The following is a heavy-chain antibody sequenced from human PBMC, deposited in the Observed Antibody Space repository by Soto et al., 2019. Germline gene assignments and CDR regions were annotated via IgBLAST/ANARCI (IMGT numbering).Heavy chain of an antibody. CDR2: IYDTGST. CDR3: VRHVAYCSGGSCYNYWYFDL. CDR1: GGSISSYY. D-gene: IGHD2-15*01. Sequence: PSETLSLTCTVSGGSISSYYWSWIRQPPGKGLEWIGYIYDTGSTNYNPSLKSRVTMSVDTSKNQFSLKLRSVTAADTAVYYCVRHVAYCSGGSCYNYWYFDLWGRGTLVTVSS. J-gene: IGHJ2*01. V-gene: IGHV4-59*08.